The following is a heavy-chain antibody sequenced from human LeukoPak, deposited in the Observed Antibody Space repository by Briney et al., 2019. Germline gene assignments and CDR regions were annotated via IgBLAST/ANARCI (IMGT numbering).Heavy chain of an antibody. D-gene: IGHD4-17*01. CDR2: IYYSGST. V-gene: IGHV4-30-4*07. J-gene: IGHJ4*02. CDR1: GGSISSGGYS. Sequence: PSETLSLTCAVSGGSISSGGYSWSWIRQPPGKGLEWIGYIYYSGSTYYNPSLKSRVTISVDTSKNQFSLKLSSVTAADTAVYYCASGGLRPDYWGQGTLVTVSS. CDR3: ASGGLRPDY.